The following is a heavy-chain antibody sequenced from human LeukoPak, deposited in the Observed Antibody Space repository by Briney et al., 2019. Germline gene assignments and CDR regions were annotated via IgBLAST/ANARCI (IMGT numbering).Heavy chain of an antibody. D-gene: IGHD5-18*01. J-gene: IGHJ2*01. CDR1: GFTFSSYW. CDR2: IKQDGSEK. Sequence: GGSLTLSCAASGFTFSSYWMSWVRQAPGKGLEWVANIKQDGSEKYYVDSVKGRFTISRDNAKNSLYLQMNSLRAEDTAVYYCARDVSSYGSRYFDLWGRGTLVTVSS. CDR3: ARDVSSYGSRYFDL. V-gene: IGHV3-7*03.